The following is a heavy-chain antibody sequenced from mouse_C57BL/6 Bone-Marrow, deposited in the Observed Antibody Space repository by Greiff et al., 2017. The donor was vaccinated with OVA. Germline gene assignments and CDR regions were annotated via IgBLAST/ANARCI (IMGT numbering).Heavy chain of an antibody. CDR1: GFSLTSYG. Sequence: VKVEESGPGLVQPSQSLSITCTVSGFSLTSYGVHWVRQSPGKGLEWLGVIWSGGSTDYNAAFISRLSISKDNSKSQVFFKMNSLQADDTAIYYCARHYFDYWGQGTTLTVSS. V-gene: IGHV2-2*01. CDR2: IWSGGST. CDR3: ARHYFDY. J-gene: IGHJ2*01.